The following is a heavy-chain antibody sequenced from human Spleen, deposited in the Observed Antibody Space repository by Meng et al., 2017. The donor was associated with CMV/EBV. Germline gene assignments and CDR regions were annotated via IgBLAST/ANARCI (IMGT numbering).Heavy chain of an antibody. CDR2: ISYDGSNK. CDR1: GFTFSSYA. Sequence: QVQLVXXXXXXVQXGXXXRLSCAASGFTFSSYAMHWVRQAPGKGLEWVAVISYDGSNKYYADSVKGRFTISRDNSKNTLYLQMNSLRAEDTAVYYCARDVAAAGYFDYWGQGTLVTVSS. D-gene: IGHD6-13*01. J-gene: IGHJ4*02. CDR3: ARDVAAAGYFDY. V-gene: IGHV3-30-3*01.